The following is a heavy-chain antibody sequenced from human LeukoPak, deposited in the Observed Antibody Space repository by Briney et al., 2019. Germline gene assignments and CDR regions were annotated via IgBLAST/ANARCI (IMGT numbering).Heavy chain of an antibody. CDR3: ARVMTSVTTADY. V-gene: IGHV1-2*02. Sequence: GASVKVSCKASGYSFTAYYMHWVRQAPGQGLEWMGWINPNNGGTNYTQKFQGRVTMTRDTSINTAYMELSRLRSGDTAVYYCARVMTSVTTADYWGQGTLVTVSS. CDR2: INPNNGGT. J-gene: IGHJ4*02. CDR1: GYSFTAYY. D-gene: IGHD4-17*01.